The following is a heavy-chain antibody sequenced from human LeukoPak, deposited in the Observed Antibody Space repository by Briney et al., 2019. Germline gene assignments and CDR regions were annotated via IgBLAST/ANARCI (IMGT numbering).Heavy chain of an antibody. CDR2: INHSGST. Sequence: SETLSLTCAVYGGSFSGYYWSWIRQPPGKGLGWIGEINHSGSTNYNPSLKSRVTISVDTSKNQFSLKLSSVTAADTAVYYCARGQLDYWGQGTLVTVSS. CDR1: GGSFSGYY. D-gene: IGHD2-2*01. J-gene: IGHJ4*02. V-gene: IGHV4-34*01. CDR3: ARGQLDY.